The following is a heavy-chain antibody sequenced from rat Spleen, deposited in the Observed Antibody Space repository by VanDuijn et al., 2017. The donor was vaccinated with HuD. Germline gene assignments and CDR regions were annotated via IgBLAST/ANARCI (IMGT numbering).Heavy chain of an antibody. J-gene: IGHJ2*01. Sequence: EVQLVESDGGLVQPGRSLKLSCAASGFTFNNYWMTWIRQAPGKGLEWVASITNTGGSTYYPDSVKGRFTVSRDNTKSILYLQMDSLRSEDTATYYCARHYYYSGDHFDYWGQGVMVTVSS. CDR3: ARHYYYSGDHFDY. D-gene: IGHD1-1*01. V-gene: IGHV5-31*01. CDR2: ITNTGGST. CDR1: GFTFNNYW.